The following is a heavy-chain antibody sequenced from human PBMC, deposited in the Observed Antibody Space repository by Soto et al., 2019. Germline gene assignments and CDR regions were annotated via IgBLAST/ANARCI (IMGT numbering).Heavy chain of an antibody. J-gene: IGHJ4*02. CDR3: TTCLTAHFDY. CDR2: RSDRRTGNT. D-gene: IGHD2-21*02. Sequence: EVHLLESGGGLVQPGGSLRLSCAASGFTFSSYTLNWVRRAPGKGLEWVATRSDRRTGNTHYSDSVRGRFTLSRDYSRNILFLQIDSVSADDTALYYCTTCLTAHFDYWGRGTQVTVSS. V-gene: IGHV3-23*01. CDR1: GFTFSSYT.